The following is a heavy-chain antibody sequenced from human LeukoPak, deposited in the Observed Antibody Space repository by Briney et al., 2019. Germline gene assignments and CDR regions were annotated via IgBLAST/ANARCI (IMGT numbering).Heavy chain of an antibody. CDR3: ARGQRFRGAAAAGGY. J-gene: IGHJ4*02. CDR2: MNPNSGNT. D-gene: IGHD6-13*01. Sequence: ASVKVSCKASEYTFTSYDINWVRQATGQGLEWMGWMNPNSGNTGYAQKFQGRVTMTRNTSISTAYMELSSLRSEDPAVYYCARGQRFRGAAAAGGYWGQGTLVTVSS. CDR1: EYTFTSYD. V-gene: IGHV1-8*01.